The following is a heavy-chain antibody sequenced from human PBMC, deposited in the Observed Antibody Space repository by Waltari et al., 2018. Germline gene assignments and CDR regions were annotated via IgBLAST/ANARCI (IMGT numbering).Heavy chain of an antibody. CDR2: IHYSGNT. J-gene: IGHJ4*02. V-gene: IGHV4-39*07. CDR3: ARRVVTTGGVDY. CDR1: GGSISSTTYY. Sequence: QLQLQESGPRLVRPSETLSLTCTVSGGSISSTTYYWAWIRQTPGKGLEWIGYIHYSGNTYHNPSLRSRVTISVDTSKNQFSLSLRSVAAADTAVYYCARRVVTTGGVDYWGQGTLVTVSS. D-gene: IGHD2-21*02.